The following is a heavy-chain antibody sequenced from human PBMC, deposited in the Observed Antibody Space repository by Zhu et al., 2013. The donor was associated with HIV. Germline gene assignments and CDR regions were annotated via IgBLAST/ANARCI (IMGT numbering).Heavy chain of an antibody. D-gene: IGHD3-10*01. CDR2: IRSSPAKT. J-gene: IGHJ3*01. V-gene: IGHV1-18*01. Sequence: QVQLVQSGADVKRPGAAVRVSCKASGYTLNNYYMHWVRQAPGQGLEWMGWIRSSPAKTYYAQKFQGRVIMTTDTSTRAAYLELGSLRSDDSAVYYCARVRSLSGAFDLWGQGTMVTVSS. CDR3: ARVRSLSGAFDL. CDR1: GYTLNNYY.